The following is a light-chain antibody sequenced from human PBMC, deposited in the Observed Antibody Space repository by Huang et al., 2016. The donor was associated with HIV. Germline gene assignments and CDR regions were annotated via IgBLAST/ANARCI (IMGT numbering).Light chain of an antibody. Sequence: DIQMTQSPSSLSASVGDRVTITCRASQSISSHLNWYQQKPGKAPKRLIYGASRLQSGVPSRFSGSGSGTDFILTISSLQPEDFTTYYCQQSYCTPPAFGGGTKVEIK. V-gene: IGKV1-39*01. CDR3: QQSYCTPPA. CDR1: QSISSH. J-gene: IGKJ4*01. CDR2: GAS.